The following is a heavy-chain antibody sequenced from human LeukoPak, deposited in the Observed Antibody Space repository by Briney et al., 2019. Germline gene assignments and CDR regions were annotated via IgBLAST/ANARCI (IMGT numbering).Heavy chain of an antibody. CDR1: GFTFSDYA. CDR3: ARDYWWNYDY. D-gene: IGHD1-7*01. J-gene: IGHJ4*02. CDR2: ISKDGSDK. Sequence: PGGSLRLSCAASGFTFSDYAMHWVRQAPGKGLEWVAVISKDGSDKYYPGSERGRFTISRDNSKNTIYLQMDSLRAEDTAIYYCARDYWWNYDYWGQGTLVTVSS. V-gene: IGHV3-30-3*01.